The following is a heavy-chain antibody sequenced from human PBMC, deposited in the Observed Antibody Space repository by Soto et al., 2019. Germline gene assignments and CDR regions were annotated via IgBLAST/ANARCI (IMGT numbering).Heavy chain of an antibody. CDR3: ARDSVRFLEHFSKDYFDY. V-gene: IGHV3-33*08. CDR1: GFTFSDYG. CDR2: LWYDGSGE. J-gene: IGHJ4*02. Sequence: QVHLVESGGGVVQPGGSLRLSCAGSGFTFSDYGMHWVRQAPGKGLEWVAVLWYDGSGEYYTDSVRGRFTISRVNSKNTLYLQMNNLRDGDTGVYYCARDSVRFLEHFSKDYFDYWGQGTRVTVSS. D-gene: IGHD3-3*01.